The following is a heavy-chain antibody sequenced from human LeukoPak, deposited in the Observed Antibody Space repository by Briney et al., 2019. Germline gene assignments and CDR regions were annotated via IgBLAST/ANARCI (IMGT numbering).Heavy chain of an antibody. CDR1: GGSFSGYY. CDR2: INHSGST. V-gene: IGHV4-34*01. Sequence: SETLSLTCAVYGGSFSGYYWSWIRQPPGKGLEWIGEINHSGSTNYNPSHKSRVTISVDTSKNQFSLKLSSVTAADTAVYYCARGRTAMVSLYYYYYYMDVWGKGTTVTVSS. J-gene: IGHJ6*03. D-gene: IGHD5-18*01. CDR3: ARGRTAMVSLYYYYYYMDV.